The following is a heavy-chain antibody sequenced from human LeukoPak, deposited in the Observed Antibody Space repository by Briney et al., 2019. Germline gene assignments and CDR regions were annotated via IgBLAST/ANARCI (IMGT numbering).Heavy chain of an antibody. D-gene: IGHD2-2*01. Sequence: SETLSLTCAVYGGSFSGYYWSWIRQPPGKGLEWIGEINHSGSTNYNPSPKSRVTISVDTSKNQFSLKLSSVTAADTAVYYCAGIVVVPAARVSVDPVCWGQGTLVTVSS. J-gene: IGHJ4*02. CDR1: GGSFSGYY. CDR2: INHSGST. V-gene: IGHV4-34*01. CDR3: AGIVVVPAARVSVDPVC.